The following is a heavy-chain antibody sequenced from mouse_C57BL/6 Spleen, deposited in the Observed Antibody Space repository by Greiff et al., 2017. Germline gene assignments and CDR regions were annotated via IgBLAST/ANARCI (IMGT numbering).Heavy chain of an antibody. CDR3: TRYGYDGDYAMDY. V-gene: IGHV5-9-1*02. CDR2: ISSGGDYI. J-gene: IGHJ4*01. D-gene: IGHD2-2*01. CDR1: GFTFCSYA. Sequence: EVQGVESGEGLVKPGGSLKLSCAASGFTFCSYAMSWVRQTPEKRLEWVAYISSGGDYIYYADTVKGRFTISRDNARNTLYLQMSSLKSEDTAMYYCTRYGYDGDYAMDYWGQGTSVTVSS.